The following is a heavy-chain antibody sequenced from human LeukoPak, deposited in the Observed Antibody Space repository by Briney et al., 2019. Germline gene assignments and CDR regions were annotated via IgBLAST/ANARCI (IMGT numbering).Heavy chain of an antibody. CDR3: ARGGSMVRGVIITRSRYYYMDV. J-gene: IGHJ6*03. D-gene: IGHD3-10*01. CDR1: GGSISSYY. CDR2: IYTSGST. V-gene: IGHV4-4*07. Sequence: SETLSLTCTVSGGSISSYYWSWIRQPAGKGLEWIGRIYTSGSTNYNPSLKSRVTMSVDTSKNQFSLKLSSVTAADTAVYYCARGGSMVRGVIITRSRYYYMDVWGKGTTVTVSS.